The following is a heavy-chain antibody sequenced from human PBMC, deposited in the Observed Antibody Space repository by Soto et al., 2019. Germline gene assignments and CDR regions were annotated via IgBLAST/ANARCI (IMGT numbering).Heavy chain of an antibody. CDR1: GFTFSSYA. Sequence: GGSLRLSCAASGFTFSSYAMSWVRQAPGKGLEWVSAISGSGGSTYYADSVKGRFTISRDNSKNTLYLQMNSLRAEDTAVYYCAKVLMGPSSTSCYFVACDYYYGMDVWGQGTTVTVSS. V-gene: IGHV3-23*01. J-gene: IGHJ6*02. CDR3: AKVLMGPSSTSCYFVACDYYYGMDV. CDR2: ISGSGGST. D-gene: IGHD2-2*01.